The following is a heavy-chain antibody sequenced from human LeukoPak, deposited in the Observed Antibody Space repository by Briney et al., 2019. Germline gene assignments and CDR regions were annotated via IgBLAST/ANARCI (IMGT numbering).Heavy chain of an antibody. Sequence: SETLSLTCEVYGGSFSGYYWSWIRQPPGKGLEWIGEINHSGSTNYNASLKSRVTISEDTSKNQFSLKLSSVAAADTAVYYCARDKLLFVKDAAMINYYYYYVDVWGKGTTVTVSS. J-gene: IGHJ6*03. V-gene: IGHV4-34*01. D-gene: IGHD5-18*01. CDR3: ARDKLLFVKDAAMINYYYYYVDV. CDR1: GGSFSGYY. CDR2: INHSGST.